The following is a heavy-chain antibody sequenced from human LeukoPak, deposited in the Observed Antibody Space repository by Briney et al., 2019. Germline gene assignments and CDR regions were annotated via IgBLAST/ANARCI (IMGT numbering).Heavy chain of an antibody. J-gene: IGHJ4*02. V-gene: IGHV3-30*18. Sequence: GGSLRLSCAASGXTFSSYGMHWVRQAPGKGLEWVAVISYDGSNKYYADSVKGRFTISRDNSKNTLYLQMNSLRAEDTAVYYCAKDLRHSSSSDYWGQGTLVTVSS. CDR2: ISYDGSNK. CDR1: GXTFSSYG. D-gene: IGHD6-6*01. CDR3: AKDLRHSSSSDY.